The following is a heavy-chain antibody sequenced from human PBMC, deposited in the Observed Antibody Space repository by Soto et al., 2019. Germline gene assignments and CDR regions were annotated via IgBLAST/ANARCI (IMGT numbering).Heavy chain of an antibody. CDR3: ARSIGYDSSGYNDAFDI. J-gene: IGHJ3*02. CDR1: GGTFSSYA. V-gene: IGHV1-69*01. Sequence: QVQLVQSGAEVKKPGSSVKVSCKASGGTFSSYAISWVRQAPGQGLEWMGGIIPIFGTANYAQKFEGRVTITADESTSTAYMELSSLRSEDTAVYYCARSIGYDSSGYNDAFDIWGQGTMVTVSS. CDR2: IIPIFGTA. D-gene: IGHD3-22*01.